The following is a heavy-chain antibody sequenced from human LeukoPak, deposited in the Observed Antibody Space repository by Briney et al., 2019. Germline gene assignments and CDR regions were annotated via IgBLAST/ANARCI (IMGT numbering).Heavy chain of an antibody. CDR1: GFTVSSNY. CDR2: IYSGGST. D-gene: IGHD2-15*01. CDR3: ARNVGYCSGGSCYLNNWFDP. J-gene: IGHJ5*02. Sequence: PGGSLRLSCAASGFTVSSNYMSWVRQAPGKGLEWVSVIYSGGSTYYADSVKGRFTISRDNSKNTLYLQMNSLRAEDTAVYHCARNVGYCSGGSCYLNNWFDPWGQGTLVTVSS. V-gene: IGHV3-66*01.